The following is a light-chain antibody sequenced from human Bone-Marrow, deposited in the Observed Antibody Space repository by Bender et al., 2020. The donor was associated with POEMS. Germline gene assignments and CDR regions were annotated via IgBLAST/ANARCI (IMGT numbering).Light chain of an antibody. CDR2: QDT. CDR1: KLGDKY. J-gene: IGLJ2*01. V-gene: IGLV3-1*01. Sequence: SYELTQSPSVSVSPGQTANITCSGDKLGDKYTCWYQQRPGQSPVLVIYQDTKRPSGIPERFSGSNSGNTATLTISGTQAMDEADYYCQVWDSTTASFGGGTKLTVL. CDR3: QVWDSTTAS.